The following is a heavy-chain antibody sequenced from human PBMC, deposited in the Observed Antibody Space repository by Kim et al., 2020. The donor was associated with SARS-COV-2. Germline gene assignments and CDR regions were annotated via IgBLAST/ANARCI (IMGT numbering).Heavy chain of an antibody. CDR2: IYHDGSN. D-gene: IGHD6-13*01. CDR1: GGSISTYY. V-gene: IGHV4-39*01. CDR3: ARLNVGSPFDP. J-gene: IGHJ5*02. Sequence: SETLSLTCTVSGGSISTYYWGWIRQPPGKGLEYIGCIYHDGSNYYNPSLKSRVTIYMDTSKNQFSLKLSSMTAADTAVYYCARLNVGSPFDPWGQGTLVTVSS.